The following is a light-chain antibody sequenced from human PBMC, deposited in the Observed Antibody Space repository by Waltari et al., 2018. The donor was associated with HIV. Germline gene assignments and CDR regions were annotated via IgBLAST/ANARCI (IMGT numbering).Light chain of an antibody. CDR2: DAA. Sequence: EIVLTQSPATLSLSPGERATLSCRASQSVSSYLAWYQQKPGQAPRLLIYDAATRPTGIPARFSGSWSGTEFTLTLSSLQSEDFATYFCQQYDSGPRGITFGQGTMLEIK. CDR3: QQYDSGPRGIT. CDR1: QSVSSY. J-gene: IGKJ2*01. V-gene: IGKV3-15*01.